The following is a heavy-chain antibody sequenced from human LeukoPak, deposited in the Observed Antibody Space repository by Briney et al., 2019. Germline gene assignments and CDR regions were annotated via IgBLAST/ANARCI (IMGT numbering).Heavy chain of an antibody. D-gene: IGHD2-15*01. CDR1: GGSINSHY. CDR2: IYNSGSI. CDR3: ATKVRGGFDI. V-gene: IGHV4-59*11. Sequence: SETLFLTCTVSGGSINSHYCNWIRQSPGKGLEWIGYIYNSGSINYNPSLKSRVTISVDTSKNQFSLKLSSVAAADTAIYYCATKVRGGFDIWGQGTMVTVSS. J-gene: IGHJ3*02.